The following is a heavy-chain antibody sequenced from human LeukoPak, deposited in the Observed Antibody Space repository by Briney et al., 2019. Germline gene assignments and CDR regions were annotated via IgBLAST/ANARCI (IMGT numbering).Heavy chain of an antibody. Sequence: GGSLRLSCEASGFTFGSHAMYWVRQAPGKGLEWVAGIFGSGGSPHYADPVKGRFTISRDNSRNTVYLQINSLRAEDTAVYYCGKTTVGYGSGQKPAWPVDYWGQGTLVTVSS. V-gene: IGHV3-23*01. CDR3: GKTTVGYGSGQKPAWPVDY. CDR2: IFGSGGSP. CDR1: GFTFGSHA. J-gene: IGHJ4*02. D-gene: IGHD6-19*01.